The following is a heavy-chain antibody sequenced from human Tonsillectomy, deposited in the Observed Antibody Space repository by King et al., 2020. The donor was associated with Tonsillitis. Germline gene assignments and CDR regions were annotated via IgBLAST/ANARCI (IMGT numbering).Heavy chain of an antibody. D-gene: IGHD4-17*01. CDR3: AKDWTTVTTLTEAFDF. CDR1: GFIFSTYA. CDR2: ISGCGDNT. Sequence: EVQLVESGGGLVQPGGSLRLSCVASGFIFSTYAMNWVRQAPGKGLEWVSAISGCGDNTHYADSVKGRFTISRDNFKNTVYLQMNSLRAEDTAVYYCAKDWTTVTTLTEAFDFWGQGTMVTVSS. V-gene: IGHV3-23*04. J-gene: IGHJ3*01.